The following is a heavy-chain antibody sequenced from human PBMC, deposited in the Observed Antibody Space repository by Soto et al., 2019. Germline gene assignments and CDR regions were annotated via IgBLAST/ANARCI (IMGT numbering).Heavy chain of an antibody. Sequence: EVQLLESGGGLVQPGGSLRLSCAAPGFTFSSYAMSWVRQAPGKGLEGVSVIIHSGRAAYYADSVKGRFTISRDNFKNTLYLQMNSLRAEDTAVYYCAKETFCSGGGCYGVDYWGQGTQVTVSS. V-gene: IGHV3-23*01. CDR3: AKETFCSGGGCYGVDY. D-gene: IGHD2-15*01. CDR1: GFTFSSYA. J-gene: IGHJ4*02. CDR2: IIHSGRAA.